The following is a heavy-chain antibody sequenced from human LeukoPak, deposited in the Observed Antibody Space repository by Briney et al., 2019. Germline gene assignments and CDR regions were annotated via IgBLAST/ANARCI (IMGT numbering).Heavy chain of an antibody. V-gene: IGHV3-23*01. D-gene: IGHD2-2*01. Sequence: GGSLRLSCAVSGFTFSSYAMSWVRQAPGRGLEWVSVISGSGAGSYYADSVKGRFTISRDNSKNTLYLQMNSLRAEDTAVYYCASGVPAAMYLLLVYWGQGTLVTVSS. J-gene: IGHJ4*02. CDR1: GFTFSSYA. CDR3: ASGVPAAMYLLLVY. CDR2: ISGSGAGS.